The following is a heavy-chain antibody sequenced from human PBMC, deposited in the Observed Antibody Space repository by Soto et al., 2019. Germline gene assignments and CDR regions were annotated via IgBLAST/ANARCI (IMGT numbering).Heavy chain of an antibody. CDR3: ARDGGYYDILTGYSLGRYYYYGMDV. J-gene: IGHJ6*02. V-gene: IGHV1-2*04. CDR2: LNPNTGST. Sequence: ASVKVSCKASGDTFTCYYMHWVRHAPGQGLEWMGWLNPNTGSTNYAQKFKGWVTMTRDTSSSTAYMELSRLRSDDTAVYYCARDGGYYDILTGYSLGRYYYYGMDVWGQGTTVTVSS. D-gene: IGHD3-9*01. CDR1: GDTFTCYY.